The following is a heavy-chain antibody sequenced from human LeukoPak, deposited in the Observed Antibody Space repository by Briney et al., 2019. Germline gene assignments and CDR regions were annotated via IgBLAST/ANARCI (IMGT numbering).Heavy chain of an antibody. CDR2: IYPSDSDV. D-gene: IGHD2-15*01. CDR3: ARQEYCSGGSCYTWFDP. Sequence: GESLKISCKGSGYRITNFWIAWVRQMPGKGLEWMGIIYPSDSDVRYSPAFQGQVTISADKSINTAYLQWSSLQASDTALYYCARQEYCSGGSCYTWFDPWGQGTLVTVSS. V-gene: IGHV5-51*01. CDR1: GYRITNFW. J-gene: IGHJ5*02.